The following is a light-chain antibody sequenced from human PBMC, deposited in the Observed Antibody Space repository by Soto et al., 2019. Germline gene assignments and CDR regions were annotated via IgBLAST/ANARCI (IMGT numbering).Light chain of an antibody. J-gene: IGLJ1*01. CDR2: DDS. CDR1: RVGTES. CDR3: QLWDTISDRYV. V-gene: IGLV3-21*02. Sequence: SYELTQPPSVSVAPGQTARITCGGGRVGTESVHWYQQKPGQAPVLVVYDDSNRPSGIRERFSGSNAANTATLTRTRVAGGDEADYYCQLWDTISDRYVFGTGPKVTVL.